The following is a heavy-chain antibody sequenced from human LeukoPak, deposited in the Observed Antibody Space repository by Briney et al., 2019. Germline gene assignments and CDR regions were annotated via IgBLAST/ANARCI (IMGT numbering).Heavy chain of an antibody. Sequence: GGSLRLSCAASGFAFSSFDMHWVRQPTEQGLEWVSTIGTASDTYYPGSVEGRFTLSRDNAKNSLYLQMNSLTAGDTAVYYCARGPPRGKYYYMDVWGKGTTVTVSS. CDR1: GFAFSSFD. J-gene: IGHJ6*03. CDR3: ARGPPRGKYYYMDV. D-gene: IGHD1-1*01. V-gene: IGHV3-13*01. CDR2: IGTASDT.